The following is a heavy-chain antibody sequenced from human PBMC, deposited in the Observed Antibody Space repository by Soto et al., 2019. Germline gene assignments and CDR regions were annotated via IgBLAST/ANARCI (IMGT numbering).Heavy chain of an antibody. J-gene: IGHJ4*02. Sequence: PSETLSLTCTVSGGSINSGDYYCIWMRQPPWKGLEWIGHIYYTGVTYYSPSLQSRVTMSVDTSKNQFSLELNSVTAADTAVYYCTRGQRWLQFGAPGYLWGQGTLVTVSS. CDR1: GGSINSGDYY. CDR2: IYYTGVT. CDR3: TRGQRWLQFGAPGYL. D-gene: IGHD5-12*01. V-gene: IGHV4-30-4*01.